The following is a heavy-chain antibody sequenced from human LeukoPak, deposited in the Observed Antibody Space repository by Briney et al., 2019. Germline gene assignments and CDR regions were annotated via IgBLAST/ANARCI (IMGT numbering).Heavy chain of an antibody. V-gene: IGHV3-30*18. Sequence: GGSLRLSCAASGFTFSSYGMHWVRQAPGKGLEWVAVISYDGSNKYYADSVKGRFTISRDNSKNTLYLQMNSLRAEDTAVYYCAKVGYSSLHDYWGQGTLVTVSS. CDR2: ISYDGSNK. J-gene: IGHJ4*02. CDR3: AKVGYSSLHDY. D-gene: IGHD6-19*01. CDR1: GFTFSSYG.